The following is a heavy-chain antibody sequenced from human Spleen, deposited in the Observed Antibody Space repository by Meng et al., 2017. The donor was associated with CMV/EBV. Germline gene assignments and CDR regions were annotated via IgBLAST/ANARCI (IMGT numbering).Heavy chain of an antibody. J-gene: IGHJ4*02. CDR2: IYTSGST. Sequence: LHVSCPRLGRPLGTLSPPCHVPGSSNSSEYWSCIRRPAGKGLEWIGRIYTSGSTNYNPSLKSRVTMSVDTSKNQFSLKLSSVTAADTAVYYCARDPNRVADRGYFDYWGQGTLVTVSS. CDR1: GSSNSSEY. D-gene: IGHD3-3*01. V-gene: IGHV4-4*07. CDR3: ARDPNRVADRGYFDY.